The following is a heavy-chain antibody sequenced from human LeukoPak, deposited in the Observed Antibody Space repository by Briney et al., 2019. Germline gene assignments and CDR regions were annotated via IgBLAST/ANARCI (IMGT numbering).Heavy chain of an antibody. Sequence: GGSLRLSCAASGFTFSSYAMSWVRQAPGKGLEWVSAISGSDGSIYYADSVKGRFTISRDNSKNTLYLQMNSLRAEDTAVYYCAKGGTVVPAAGYYFDYWGQGTLVTVSS. CDR2: ISGSDGSI. J-gene: IGHJ4*02. V-gene: IGHV3-23*01. D-gene: IGHD2-2*01. CDR1: GFTFSSYA. CDR3: AKGGTVVPAAGYYFDY.